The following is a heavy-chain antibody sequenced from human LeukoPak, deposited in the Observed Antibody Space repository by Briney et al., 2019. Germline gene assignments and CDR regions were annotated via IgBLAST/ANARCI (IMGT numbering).Heavy chain of an antibody. Sequence: SQTLSLTCTVSGGSISSGDYYWSWIRQPPGKGLEWIGYIYYSGSTYYNPSLKSRVTISVDTSKNQFSLNLSSVTAADTAVYYCARIVGAGDAFDIWGQGTMVTVSS. CDR2: IYYSGST. V-gene: IGHV4-30-4*08. CDR3: ARIVGAGDAFDI. CDR1: GGSISSGDYY. J-gene: IGHJ3*02. D-gene: IGHD1-26*01.